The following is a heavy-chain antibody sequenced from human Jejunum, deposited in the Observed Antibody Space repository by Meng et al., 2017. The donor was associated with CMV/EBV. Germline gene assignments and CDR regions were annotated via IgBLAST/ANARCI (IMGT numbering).Heavy chain of an antibody. D-gene: IGHD3-3*01. CDR3: ATHYDFWSGYYDY. V-gene: IGHV3-7*03. Sequence: SGFTCTSYGMTWVRQAPGKGMEWVANIKQDGSEKYYVDSVKGRFTISRDNAKNSLYLQMNSLRAEDTAVYYCATHYDFWSGYYDYWGQGTLVTVSS. CDR1: GFTCTSYG. CDR2: IKQDGSEK. J-gene: IGHJ4*02.